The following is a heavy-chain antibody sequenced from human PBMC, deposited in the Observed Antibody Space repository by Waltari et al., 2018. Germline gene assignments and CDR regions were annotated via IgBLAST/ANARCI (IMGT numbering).Heavy chain of an antibody. V-gene: IGHV1-69-2*01. J-gene: IGHJ4*02. D-gene: IGHD3-10*01. CDR3: TVSEVGKYFEK. Sequence: VRLVQSGAEMRKPGTTLKISCQVSGFEFGAIYVHCVRQAPEKGLEWVGLVEPGRGRTLYAETFQGRVTIAADTSTNIVHMEFRGLRLEDAAVYYCTVSEVGKYFEKWGQGTLVTVSS. CDR1: GFEFGAIY. CDR2: VEPGRGRT.